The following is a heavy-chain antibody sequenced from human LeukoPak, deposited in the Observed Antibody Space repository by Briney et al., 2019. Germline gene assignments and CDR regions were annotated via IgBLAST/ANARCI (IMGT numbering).Heavy chain of an antibody. CDR1: GGSISNYY. J-gene: IGHJ6*02. V-gene: IGHV4-4*07. CDR3: ARASAYYYAMDV. CDR2: IYSSGAT. Sequence: SETLSLTCTVSGGSISNYYWSWIRQPAGKGLEWIGRIYSSGATTYNPSLKSRVTMSVDTSKNQFSLKLSSVTAADTAVYYCARASAYYYAMDVWGQGTTVTVSS.